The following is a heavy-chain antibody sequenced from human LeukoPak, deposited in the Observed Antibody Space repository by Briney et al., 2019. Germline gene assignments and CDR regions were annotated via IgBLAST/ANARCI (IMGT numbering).Heavy chain of an antibody. CDR2: INHSGST. Sequence: KTSETLSLTCAVYGGSFSGYYWSWIRQPPGKGLEWIGEINHSGSTNYNPSLKSRVTISVDTSKNQFSLKLSSVTAADTAVYYCARPRAYYFDYWGQGTLVTVSS. V-gene: IGHV4-34*01. CDR1: GGSFSGYY. J-gene: IGHJ4*02. D-gene: IGHD3-16*01. CDR3: ARPRAYYFDY.